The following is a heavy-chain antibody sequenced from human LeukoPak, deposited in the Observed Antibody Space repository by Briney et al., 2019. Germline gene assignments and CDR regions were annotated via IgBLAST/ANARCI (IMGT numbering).Heavy chain of an antibody. CDR1: GFTFSSYR. V-gene: IGHV3-7*01. Sequence: GGSLRLSCAASGFTFSSYRMSWVRQAPGKGLEWVANIKQDGSEKYYVDSVKGRFTISRDNAKNSLYLQMNSLRAEDTAVYYCARDYYYGSGSYYMDVWGKGTTVTISS. J-gene: IGHJ6*03. CDR3: ARDYYYGSGSYYMDV. CDR2: IKQDGSEK. D-gene: IGHD3-10*01.